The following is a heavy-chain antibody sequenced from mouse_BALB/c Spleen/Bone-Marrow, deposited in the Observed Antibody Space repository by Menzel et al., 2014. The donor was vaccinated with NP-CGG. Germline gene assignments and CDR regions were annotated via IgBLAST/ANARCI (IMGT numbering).Heavy chain of an antibody. Sequence: VQLQQSAAELARPGASVKMSCKASGYTFTSYTMHWVKQRPGQGLEWIGYINPSSGYTEYNQKFKDKTTLTADKSSSTDYMQLSSLTSEDSAVYYCARNHWYFDVWGAGTTVTVSS. CDR2: INPSSGYT. CDR3: ARNHWYFDV. V-gene: IGHV1-4*02. D-gene: IGHD2-1*01. CDR1: GYTFTSYT. J-gene: IGHJ1*01.